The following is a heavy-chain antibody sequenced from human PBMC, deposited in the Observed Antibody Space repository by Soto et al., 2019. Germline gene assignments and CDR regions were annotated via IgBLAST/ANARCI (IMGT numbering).Heavy chain of an antibody. CDR3: ASDLRAQIVAF. D-gene: IGHD3-22*01. J-gene: IGHJ4*02. Sequence: ASVKVSCKASGYTFTSYGITWVRQAPGQGLEWMGWISAYNGNTKYAQKLQGRVTMTTDTSTSTAYMELRSLRSDDTAVYYCASDLRAQIVAFWAQGTLVTGSS. CDR2: ISAYNGNT. CDR1: GYTFTSYG. V-gene: IGHV1-18*01.